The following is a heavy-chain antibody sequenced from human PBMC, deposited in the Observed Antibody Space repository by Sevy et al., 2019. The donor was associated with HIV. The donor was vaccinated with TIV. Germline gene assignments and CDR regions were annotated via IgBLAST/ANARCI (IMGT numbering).Heavy chain of an antibody. CDR2: MKQDGSEK. CDR3: VREGLGGYSYRLDC. Sequence: GGSLRLSCAASGFTFSRFWMSWVRQAPGKGLEWVATMKQDGSEKYYVDSVKGRFTISRDNARNSLYLQINSLRAEDTGLYYCVREGLGGYSYRLDCWGQGTLVTVSS. D-gene: IGHD5-18*01. J-gene: IGHJ4*02. V-gene: IGHV3-7*01. CDR1: GFTFSRFW.